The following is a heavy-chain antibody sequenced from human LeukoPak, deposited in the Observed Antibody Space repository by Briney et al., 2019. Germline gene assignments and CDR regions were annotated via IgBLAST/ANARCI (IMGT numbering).Heavy chain of an antibody. V-gene: IGHV3-23*01. J-gene: IGHJ4*02. Sequence: GGSLRLSCAASGFTFSNAWMSWVRQAPGKGLEWVSAISGSGGSTYYADSVKGRFTISRDNSKNTLYLQMNSLSAEDTAVYYCAKVAGIAVADAFDYWGQGTLVTVSS. CDR2: ISGSGGST. CDR1: GFTFSNAW. CDR3: AKVAGIAVADAFDY. D-gene: IGHD6-19*01.